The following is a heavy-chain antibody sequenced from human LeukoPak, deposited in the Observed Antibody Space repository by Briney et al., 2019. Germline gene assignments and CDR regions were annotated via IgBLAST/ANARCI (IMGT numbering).Heavy chain of an antibody. CDR2: ISGSGGST. Sequence: PGGSLRLSCAASGFTFSSYAMSWVRQAPGKGLEWVSAISGSGGSTYYADSVKGRFTISRDNSKNTLYLQMNSLRAEDTAVYYCAKDSWEYTGYYYGMDVWGQGTTVTVSS. V-gene: IGHV3-23*01. D-gene: IGHD1-26*01. J-gene: IGHJ6*02. CDR1: GFTFSSYA. CDR3: AKDSWEYTGYYYGMDV.